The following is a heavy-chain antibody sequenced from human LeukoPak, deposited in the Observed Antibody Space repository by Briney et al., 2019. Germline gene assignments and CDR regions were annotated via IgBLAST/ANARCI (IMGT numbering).Heavy chain of an antibody. CDR2: ISSSSSYI. CDR3: ARDHSSGWYVDSGY. V-gene: IGHV3-21*01. D-gene: IGHD6-19*01. J-gene: IGHJ4*02. Sequence: GGSLRLSCAASGFTFSSYSMNWVRQAPGKGLEWVSSISSSSSYIYYADSVKGRFTISRDNAKNSLYLQMNSLRAEDTAVYYCARDHSSGWYVDSGYWGQGTLVTVSS. CDR1: GFTFSSYS.